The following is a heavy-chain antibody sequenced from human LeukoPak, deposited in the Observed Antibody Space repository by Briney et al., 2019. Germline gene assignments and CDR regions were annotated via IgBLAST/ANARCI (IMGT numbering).Heavy chain of an antibody. CDR2: ISGSGSST. D-gene: IGHD1-26*01. CDR3: AKYSGSYYYPPNWDS. Sequence: GGSLRLSCAASGSTFSNYAMTWVRQAPGKGLEWVSGISGSGSSTYYADSVKGRFTLSRDYPKNTLYLQMNSLRAEDTAVYFCAKYSGSYYYPPNWDSWGQGTLVAVSS. J-gene: IGHJ4*02. CDR1: GSTFSNYA. V-gene: IGHV3-23*01.